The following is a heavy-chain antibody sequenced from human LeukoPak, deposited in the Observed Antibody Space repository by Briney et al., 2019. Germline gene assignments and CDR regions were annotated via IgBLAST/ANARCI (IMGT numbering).Heavy chain of an antibody. V-gene: IGHV3-74*01. Sequence: RWSLTLSCAASGFTFSSYWMHWVRQAPGKGLVWVSRINSDGSSTSYADSVKGRFTISRDNAKNTLYLQMNSLRAEDTAVYYCARDRSGIPSLFDYWGQGTLVTVSS. CDR1: GFTFSSYW. J-gene: IGHJ4*02. CDR3: ARDRSGIPSLFDY. D-gene: IGHD2-15*01. CDR2: INSDGSST.